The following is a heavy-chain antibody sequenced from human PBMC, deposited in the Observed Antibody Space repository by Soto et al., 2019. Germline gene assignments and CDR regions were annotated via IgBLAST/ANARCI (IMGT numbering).Heavy chain of an antibody. CDR1: GFNLSHPW. CDR3: TTGIYYDMLSGYHNVDY. J-gene: IGHJ4*02. Sequence: GGSLRLSCIASGFNLSHPWMTWVRQAAGKGLEWVGRIKSKTDGGTADYAAPVKGRATISRDDSKNTVYLQMNSLKAEDTAVYYCTTGIYYDMLSGYHNVDYWGQGALVTVSS. CDR2: IKSKTDGGTA. V-gene: IGHV3-15*01. D-gene: IGHD3-9*01.